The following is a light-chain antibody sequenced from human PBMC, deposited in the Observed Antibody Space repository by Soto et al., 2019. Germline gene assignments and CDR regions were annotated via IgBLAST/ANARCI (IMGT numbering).Light chain of an antibody. J-gene: IGKJ1*01. V-gene: IGKV1-17*01. CDR1: QGISND. CDR2: AAS. Sequence: DIRMTQSPSSLSASIGDRVTITCRASQGISNDLGWYQQKPGLAPKRLISAASTLQSGVPSRFRGSGSGTEFSLTISGLQTEDIATYYCLQHHSYPWTFGQGPRWKSN. CDR3: LQHHSYPWT.